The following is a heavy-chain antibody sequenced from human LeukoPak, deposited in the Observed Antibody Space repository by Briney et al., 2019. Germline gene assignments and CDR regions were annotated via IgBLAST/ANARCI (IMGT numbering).Heavy chain of an antibody. Sequence: SETLSLTCTVSGGSISSYYWSWIRQPPGKGLEWTGYIYYSGSTNYNPSLKSRVTISVDTSKNQFSLKLSSVTAADTAVYYCARVAKGFDYWGQGTLVTVSS. J-gene: IGHJ4*02. CDR3: ARVAKGFDY. V-gene: IGHV4-59*01. CDR1: GGSISSYY. CDR2: IYYSGST.